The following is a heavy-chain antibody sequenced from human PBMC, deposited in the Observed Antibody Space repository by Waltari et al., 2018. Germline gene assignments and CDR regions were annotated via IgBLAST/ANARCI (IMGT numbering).Heavy chain of an antibody. J-gene: IGHJ3*02. CDR2: IYYSGST. CDR1: GGSISSSSSY. D-gene: IGHD6-13*01. CDR3: ARVYSSSLRAFDI. V-gene: IGHV4-39*07. Sequence: QLQLQESGPGLVKPSETLSLTCTVSGGSISSSSSYWVWIRQPPGKGLEWIGSIYYSGSTYYNPSLKSRVTISVDTSKNQFSLKLSSVTAADTAVYYCARVYSSSLRAFDIWGQGTMVTVSS.